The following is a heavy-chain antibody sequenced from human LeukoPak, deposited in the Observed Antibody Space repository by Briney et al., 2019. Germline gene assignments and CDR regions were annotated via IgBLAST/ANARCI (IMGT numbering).Heavy chain of an antibody. Sequence: SQTLSLTCAISGDSVSSNSAAWNWIRQSPSRGLEWLGRTYYRSKWYNDYAVSVKSRITINPDTSKNQFSLQLNSVTPEDTAVYYCARGIAAAGTIYYYGMDVWGKGTTVTVS. D-gene: IGHD6-13*01. CDR2: TYYRSKWYN. CDR3: ARGIAAAGTIYYYGMDV. CDR1: GDSVSSNSAA. V-gene: IGHV6-1*01. J-gene: IGHJ6*04.